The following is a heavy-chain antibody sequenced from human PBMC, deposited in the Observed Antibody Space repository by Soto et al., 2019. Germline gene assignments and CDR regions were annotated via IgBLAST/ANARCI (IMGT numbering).Heavy chain of an antibody. V-gene: IGHV5-10-1*01. CDR3: ARHGGSIAAAEQDY. D-gene: IGHD6-13*01. CDR1: GYSFTSYW. Sequence: GGSLKISCSGSGYSFTSYWISWVRQMPGKGLEWMGRIDPSDSYTNYSPSFQGHVTISADTSISTAYLQWSSLKASDTAMYYCARHGGSIAAAEQDYWGQGTLVTVSS. CDR2: IDPSDSYT. J-gene: IGHJ4*02.